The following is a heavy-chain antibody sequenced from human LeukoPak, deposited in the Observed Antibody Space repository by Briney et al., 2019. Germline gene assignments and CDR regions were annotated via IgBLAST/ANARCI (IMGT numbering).Heavy chain of an antibody. CDR2: ISYTGTT. Sequence: PSETLSLTCTVSGGSISTYYWTWIRQPPGKALEWIGYISYTGTTNYNASLKSRVTISVDLSKNQFSLTLSSVTAADTAVYYCARVSYCSGSSCCSPPYFYYYFAMDVWGQGTTVTVSS. CDR3: ARVSYCSGSSCCSPPYFYYYFAMDV. CDR1: GGSISTYY. D-gene: IGHD2-15*01. J-gene: IGHJ6*02. V-gene: IGHV4-59*08.